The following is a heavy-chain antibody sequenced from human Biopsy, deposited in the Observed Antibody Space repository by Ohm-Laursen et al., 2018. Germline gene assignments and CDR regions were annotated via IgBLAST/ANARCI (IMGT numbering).Heavy chain of an antibody. CDR2: ISNRGST. J-gene: IGHJ3*01. D-gene: IGHD3-3*01. Sequence: SGTLSLTWTVSGGSISSDYWSWIRQSPGKGLEWIGYISNRGSTNYNPSLRGRVTISVDTSKNQFSLKLSSVTAADTAVFFCARLYRLDDYWNDDPPDAFDVWGQGTRVTVSS. V-gene: IGHV4-59*01. CDR1: GGSISSDY. CDR3: ARLYRLDDYWNDDPPDAFDV.